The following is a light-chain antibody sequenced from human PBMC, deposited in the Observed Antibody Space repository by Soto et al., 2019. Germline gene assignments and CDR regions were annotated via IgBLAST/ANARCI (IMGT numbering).Light chain of an antibody. CDR2: DAS. J-gene: IGKJ2*01. V-gene: IGKV3-11*01. CDR3: QQHRNWPPT. Sequence: EIVLTQSPATLSLSPGGRATLSCRASQSVSSYLAWYQQKPGQAPRLLIEDASNRATGIPARFSGSGSWTDFTLTISSLEPEDFAVYYWQQHRNWPPTFGQGTKLEIK. CDR1: QSVSSY.